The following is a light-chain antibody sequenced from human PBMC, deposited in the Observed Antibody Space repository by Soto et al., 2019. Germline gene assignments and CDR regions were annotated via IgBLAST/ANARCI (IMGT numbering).Light chain of an antibody. CDR3: QQYGRSPLLT. V-gene: IGKV3-20*01. CDR2: GAS. CDR1: QSVSSSY. J-gene: IGKJ4*01. Sequence: EIVLTQSPGTLSLSPGERATLSCRASQSVSSSYLAWYQQKPGQAPRLLIYGASSRATGIPDRFSGSGSGTDFTLTISRLEPEDFAVYYCQQYGRSPLLTFGGGTKEEIK.